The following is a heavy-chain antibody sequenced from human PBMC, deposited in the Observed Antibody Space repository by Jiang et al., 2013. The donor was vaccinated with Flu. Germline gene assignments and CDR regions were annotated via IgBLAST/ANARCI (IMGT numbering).Heavy chain of an antibody. V-gene: IGHV3-11*01. Sequence: DSVKGRFTISRDNAKNSLYLHMNSLRAEDTAVYYCAREWEQFSETQDENWGQGTLVTVSS. J-gene: IGHJ4*02. D-gene: IGHD1-26*01. CDR3: AREWEQFSETQDEN.